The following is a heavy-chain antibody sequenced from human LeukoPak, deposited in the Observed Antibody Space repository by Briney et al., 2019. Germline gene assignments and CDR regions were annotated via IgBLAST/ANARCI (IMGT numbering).Heavy chain of an antibody. CDR1: GFTFSSNS. Sequence: GGSLGISCAASGFTFSSNSMNCVRQAPGKGLEWVSAISSSSSYIYYADSVKGRFTISRDNAKNSVYLQMNSLRAEDTAVYYCATQGSSSGWYSGTKGYDWFYPWGQGTLVTVSS. CDR2: ISSSSSYI. V-gene: IGHV3-21*01. D-gene: IGHD6-19*01. CDR3: ATQGSSSGWYSGTKGYDWFYP. J-gene: IGHJ5*02.